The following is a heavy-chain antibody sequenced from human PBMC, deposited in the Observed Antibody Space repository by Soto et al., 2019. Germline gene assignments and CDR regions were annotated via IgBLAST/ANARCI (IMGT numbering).Heavy chain of an antibody. Sequence: PSETLSLTCTVSGGSISSSNYYWGWIRQPPGKVLEWIVSIYYSGSTYYSPSLKSRVTISLDTSNNQFSLKLSAVTSSDTAVYYCARHPSSSWAFYLYMDVWGKGTSVTVSS. CDR2: IYYSGST. CDR1: GGSISSSNYY. D-gene: IGHD6-6*01. V-gene: IGHV4-39*01. J-gene: IGHJ6*03. CDR3: ARHPSSSWAFYLYMDV.